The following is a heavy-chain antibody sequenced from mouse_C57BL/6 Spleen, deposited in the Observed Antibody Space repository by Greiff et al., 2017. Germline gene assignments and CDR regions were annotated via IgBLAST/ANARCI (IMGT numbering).Heavy chain of an antibody. CDR3: ARTGISTVEPNWYFDV. CDR2: ISSGSSTI. V-gene: IGHV5-17*01. Sequence: EVMLVESGGGLVKPGGSLKLSCAASGFTFSDYGMHWVRQAPEKGLEWVAYISSGSSTIYYADTVKGRFTISRDNAKNTLFLQMTSLRSEDTAMYYCARTGISTVEPNWYFDVWGTGTTVTVSS. J-gene: IGHJ1*03. CDR1: GFTFSDYG. D-gene: IGHD1-1*01.